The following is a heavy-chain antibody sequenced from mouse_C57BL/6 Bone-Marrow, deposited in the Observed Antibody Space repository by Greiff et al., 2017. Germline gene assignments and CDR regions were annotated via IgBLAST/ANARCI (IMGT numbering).Heavy chain of an antibody. CDR2: ISSGGSYT. CDR1: GFTFSSYG. Sequence: EVQGVESGGDLVKPGGSLKLSCAASGFTFSSYGMSWVRQTPDKRLEWVATISSGGSYTYYPDSVKGRFTISRDNATNTLYLQMSSLKSEDTAMYYCARRRRREYAMDYWGQGTSVTVSS. CDR3: ARRRRREYAMDY. V-gene: IGHV5-6*01. J-gene: IGHJ4*01.